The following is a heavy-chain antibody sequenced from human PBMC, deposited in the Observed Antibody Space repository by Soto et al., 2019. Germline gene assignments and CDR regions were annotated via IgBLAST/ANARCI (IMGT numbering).Heavy chain of an antibody. Sequence: GGSLRLSCAASGFTFSAYSINWVRQAPGRGLEWVSSISSSSSPIFYAESVRGRFTIFRDNAKNLLYLQMNGLRAEDTAVYYCVRGGSGATSGDLFDAWGQGTLVTV. V-gene: IGHV3-21*06. CDR3: VRGGSGATSGDLFDA. D-gene: IGHD3-10*01. CDR1: GFTFSAYS. J-gene: IGHJ3*01. CDR2: ISSSSSPI.